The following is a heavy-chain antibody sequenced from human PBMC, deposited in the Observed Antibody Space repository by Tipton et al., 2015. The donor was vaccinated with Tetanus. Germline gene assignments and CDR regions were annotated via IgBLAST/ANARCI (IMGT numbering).Heavy chain of an antibody. CDR1: GGSISSYY. J-gene: IGHJ6*02. CDR2: IYYSGST. Sequence: TLSLICTVSGGSISSYYWSXIXQPPGKGLEWIGYIYYSGSTNYNPSLKSRVTISVDTSKNQFSLKLSSVTAADTAVYYCAXXYHXSXXYLNGMDVWGQGTTVTVSS. CDR3: AXXYHXSXXYLNGMDV. D-gene: IGHD3-22*01. V-gene: IGHV4-59*01.